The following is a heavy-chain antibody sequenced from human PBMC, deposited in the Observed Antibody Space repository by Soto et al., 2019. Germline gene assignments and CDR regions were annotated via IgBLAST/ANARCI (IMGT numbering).Heavy chain of an antibody. CDR3: AHGYYDFWSGYPTFDY. V-gene: IGHV2-5*01. CDR1: GFSLSTSGVG. J-gene: IGHJ4*02. D-gene: IGHD3-3*01. Sequence: VSGPTLVNPTQTLTLTCTFSGFSLSTSGVGVGWIRQPPGKALEWLALIYWNDDKRYSPSLKSRLTITKDTSKNQVVLTMTNMDPVDTATYYCAHGYYDFWSGYPTFDYWGQETLVTVSS. CDR2: IYWNDDK.